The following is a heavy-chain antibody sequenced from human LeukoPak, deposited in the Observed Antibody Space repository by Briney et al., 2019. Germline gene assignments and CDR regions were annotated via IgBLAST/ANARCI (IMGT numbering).Heavy chain of an antibody. J-gene: IGHJ6*02. CDR3: AREGIAVAKDYYYYGMDV. CDR2: IIPIFGTA. V-gene: IGHV1-69*13. Sequence: ASVKVSCKASGGTFSSYAISWVRQAPGQGLEWMGGIIPIFGTANYAQKFQGRVTITVDESTSTAYMELSSLRSEDTAVYYCAREGIAVAKDYYYYGMDVWGQGTTVTVSS. CDR1: GGTFSSYA. D-gene: IGHD6-19*01.